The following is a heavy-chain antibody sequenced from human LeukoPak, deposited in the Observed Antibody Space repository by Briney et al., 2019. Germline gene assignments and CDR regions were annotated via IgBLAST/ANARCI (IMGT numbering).Heavy chain of an antibody. J-gene: IGHJ4*02. Sequence: SETLSLTCTVSGGSISSYYWSWIRQPPGKGLEWIGYIYYSGSTNYNPSLKSRVTISVDTSKNQFSLKLSSVTAADTAVYYCARGGGYLYYFDYWGQGTLVTISS. CDR2: IYYSGST. V-gene: IGHV4-59*01. CDR1: GGSISSYY. CDR3: ARGGGYLYYFDY. D-gene: IGHD5-12*01.